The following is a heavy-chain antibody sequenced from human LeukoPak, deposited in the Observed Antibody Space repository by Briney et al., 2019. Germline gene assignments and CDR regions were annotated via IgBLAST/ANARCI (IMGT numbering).Heavy chain of an antibody. CDR2: IKRDASEK. Sequence: QTGGSLRLSCAASGFTFSSYWMSWVRQAPGKGLEWVSNIKRDASEKYYVDSVKGRLTISRDNAKNSLYLQMNSLRAEDTAVYYCARESGYYTNWFDPWGQGTLVTVSS. J-gene: IGHJ5*02. V-gene: IGHV3-7*01. CDR3: ARESGYYTNWFDP. D-gene: IGHD3-22*01. CDR1: GFTFSSYW.